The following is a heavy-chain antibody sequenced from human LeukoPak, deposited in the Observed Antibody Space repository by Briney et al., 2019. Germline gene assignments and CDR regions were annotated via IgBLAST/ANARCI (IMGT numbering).Heavy chain of an antibody. J-gene: IGHJ4*02. Sequence: ASVKVSCKASGYTFTSYDINWVRQATGQGLEWMGWMNPNSGNTGYAQKFQGRVTMTRNTSISTAYMELSSLRSEDTAVYYCARGDRYCSSTSCYRTFDYWGQGTLVTVSS. D-gene: IGHD2-2*01. CDR3: ARGDRYCSSTSCYRTFDY. V-gene: IGHV1-8*01. CDR2: MNPNSGNT. CDR1: GYTFTSYD.